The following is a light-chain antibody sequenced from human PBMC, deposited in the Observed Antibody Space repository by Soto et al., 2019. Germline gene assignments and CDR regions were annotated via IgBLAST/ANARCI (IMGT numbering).Light chain of an antibody. J-gene: IGKJ2*01. V-gene: IGKV1-5*03. CDR1: QSISSW. CDR2: KAS. Sequence: DIQMTQSPSTLSASVGDRVTITCRASQSISSWLAWYQQKPGKAPKLLIYKASSLESGVPSRFSGSGSGTEFTLTISCLQPDDFATYYCQQYNSYSSTFGQGTKLEI. CDR3: QQYNSYSST.